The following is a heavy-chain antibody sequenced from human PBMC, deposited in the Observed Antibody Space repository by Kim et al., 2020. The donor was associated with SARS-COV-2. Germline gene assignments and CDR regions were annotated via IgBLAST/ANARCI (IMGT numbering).Heavy chain of an antibody. CDR1: GYTFTSYG. CDR3: ARGGIYCSGGSCYSRYYYGMDV. V-gene: IGHV1-18*01. Sequence: ASVKVSCKASGYTFTSYGISWVRQAPGQGLEWMGWISAYNGNTNYAQKLQGRVTMTTDTSTSTAYMELRSLRSDDTAVYYCARGGIYCSGGSCYSRYYYGMDVWGQGTTVTVSS. D-gene: IGHD2-15*01. J-gene: IGHJ6*02. CDR2: ISAYNGNT.